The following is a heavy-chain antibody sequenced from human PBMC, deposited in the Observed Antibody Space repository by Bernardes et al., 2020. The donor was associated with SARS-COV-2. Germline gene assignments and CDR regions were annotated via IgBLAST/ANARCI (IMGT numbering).Heavy chain of an antibody. D-gene: IGHD3-3*01. V-gene: IGHV1-8*01. CDR3: ARGAPLYYDFWSGYYVEMARYGMDV. CDR1: GYTFTSYD. J-gene: IGHJ6*02. CDR2: MNPNSGNT. Sequence: ASVKVSCKASGYTFTSYDINWVRQATGQGLEWMGWMNPNSGNTGYAQKFQGRVTMTRNTSISTAYMELSSLRSEDTAVYYCARGAPLYYDFWSGYYVEMARYGMDVWGQGTTVTVSS.